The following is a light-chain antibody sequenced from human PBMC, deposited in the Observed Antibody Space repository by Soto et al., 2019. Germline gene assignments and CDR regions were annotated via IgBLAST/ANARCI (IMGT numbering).Light chain of an antibody. CDR3: SSFTSSNTWV. V-gene: IGLV2-18*02. J-gene: IGLJ3*02. Sequence: QSVLTQPPSVSGSPGQSVTISCTGTSSDVGSYNRVSWYQQPPGTAPKLIIYEVSNRPSGVPDRFFGSKSGNTASLTISGLQAEDEADYYCSSFTSSNTWVFGGGTKVTVL. CDR2: EVS. CDR1: SSDVGSYNR.